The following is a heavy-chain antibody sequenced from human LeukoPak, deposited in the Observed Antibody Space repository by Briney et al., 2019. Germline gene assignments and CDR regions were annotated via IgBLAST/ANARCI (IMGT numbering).Heavy chain of an antibody. D-gene: IGHD2-2*01. CDR2: ISSNGGRT. CDR1: GFTFSSYA. CDR3: ARQRAYATSGFDP. Sequence: GGSLRLSCSASGFTFSSYAMHWVRQAPGKGLEYVSGISSNGGRTDYADSVRGRFTISRDNSKNTLYLQMSSLRAEDTAVYSCARQRAYATSGFDPWGQGTLVTVSS. J-gene: IGHJ5*02. V-gene: IGHV3-64D*09.